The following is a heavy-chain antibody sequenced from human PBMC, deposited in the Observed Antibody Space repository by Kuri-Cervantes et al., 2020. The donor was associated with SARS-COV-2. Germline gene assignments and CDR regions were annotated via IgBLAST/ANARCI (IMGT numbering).Heavy chain of an antibody. Sequence: GESLKISCSASGFTFSSYAMHWVRQAPGKGLEWVAVISYDGSNKYYADSVKGRFTISRDNSKNTLYLQMNSLRAEDTAVYYCAREESVPLNYWGQGTLVTVSS. CDR2: ISYDGSNK. V-gene: IGHV3-30*07. CDR1: GFTFSSYA. J-gene: IGHJ4*02. D-gene: IGHD6-19*01. CDR3: AREESVPLNY.